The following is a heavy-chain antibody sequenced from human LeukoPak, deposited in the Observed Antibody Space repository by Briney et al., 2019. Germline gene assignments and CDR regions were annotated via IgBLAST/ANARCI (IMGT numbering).Heavy chain of an antibody. CDR1: GFTFSRYG. Sequence: GGSLRLSCAESGFTFSRYGTRWGREAPGKGLERVAVLWYDGSNKYYADSVKGRFTISRDNSKNTLSLQKNSLRAEDTAVYYCARDGQAGEGGYFDLWGRGTLVTVSS. CDR3: ARDGQAGEGGYFDL. D-gene: IGHD7-27*01. CDR2: LWYDGSNK. J-gene: IGHJ2*01. V-gene: IGHV3-33*01.